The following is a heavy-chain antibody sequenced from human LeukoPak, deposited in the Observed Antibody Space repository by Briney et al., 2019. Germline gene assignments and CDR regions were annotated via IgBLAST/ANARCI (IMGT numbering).Heavy chain of an antibody. V-gene: IGHV3-23*01. CDR1: GFTFSSYA. CDR3: AKDRHYYVSSASFDY. J-gene: IGHJ4*02. D-gene: IGHD3-22*01. CDR2: ISGSGGST. Sequence: PGGSLRLSCAASGFTFSSYAMSWVRQAPGKGLEWVSAISGSGGSTYYADSVKGRFTISRDNSKNTLYLQMNSLRAEDTAVYYCAKDRHYYVSSASFDYWGQGTLVTVSS.